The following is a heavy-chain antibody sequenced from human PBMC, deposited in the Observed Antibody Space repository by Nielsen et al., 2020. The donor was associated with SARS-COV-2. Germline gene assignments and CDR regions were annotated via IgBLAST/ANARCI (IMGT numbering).Heavy chain of an antibody. Sequence: GESLKISCAASGITFSSYDMHWVRQATGKGLEWVSAIGTAGDTYYPGSVKGRFTISRDKAKNCLYLQMNSLRAEDTALYHCARGWGDYYYYSGMDVWGQGTTVTVSS. CDR1: GITFSSYD. J-gene: IGHJ6*02. CDR2: IGTAGDT. D-gene: IGHD2-21*02. V-gene: IGHV3-13*04. CDR3: ARGWGDYYYYSGMDV.